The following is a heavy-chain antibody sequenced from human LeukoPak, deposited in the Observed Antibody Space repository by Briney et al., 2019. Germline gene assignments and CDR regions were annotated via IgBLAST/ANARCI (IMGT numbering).Heavy chain of an antibody. V-gene: IGHV4-4*02. Sequence: PSGTLSLTCAVSGGSISSSNWWSWVRQPPGNGLEWIGEIYHSGSTNYNPSLKSRVTISVDKSKNQFSLKLSSVTAADTAVYYCARLSEPGCSGGSCYSFSVWGQGTLVTVSS. CDR2: IYHSGST. CDR3: ARLSEPGCSGGSCYSFSV. CDR1: GGSISSSNW. D-gene: IGHD2-15*01. J-gene: IGHJ4*02.